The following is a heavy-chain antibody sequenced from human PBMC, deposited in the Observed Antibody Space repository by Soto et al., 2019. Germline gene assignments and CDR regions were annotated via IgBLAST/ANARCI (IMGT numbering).Heavy chain of an antibody. V-gene: IGHV4-34*01. Sequence: QVQLQQWGAGLLKPSETLSLTCAVYGGSFSGYYWSWIRQPPGKGLEWIGEINHSGSTNSNPSLKSRVTISVDTSKNQFSLKLSSVTAADTAVYYCARDITIFGVVRSIYMDVWGKGTTVTVSS. D-gene: IGHD3-3*01. J-gene: IGHJ6*03. CDR3: ARDITIFGVVRSIYMDV. CDR2: INHSGST. CDR1: GGSFSGYY.